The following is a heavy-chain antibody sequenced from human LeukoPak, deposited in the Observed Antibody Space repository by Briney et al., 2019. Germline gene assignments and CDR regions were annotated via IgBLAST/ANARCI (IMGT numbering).Heavy chain of an antibody. CDR2: INPNSGGT. Sequence: GASVKVSCKAPGYTFTGYYMHWVRQAPGQGLEWMGRINPNSGGTNYAQKFRGRVTMTRDTSISTAYMELSRLRSDDTAVYYCARLSYSSGWDNYYFDYWGQGTLVTVSS. D-gene: IGHD6-19*01. V-gene: IGHV1-2*06. CDR3: ARLSYSSGWDNYYFDY. J-gene: IGHJ4*02. CDR1: GYTFTGYY.